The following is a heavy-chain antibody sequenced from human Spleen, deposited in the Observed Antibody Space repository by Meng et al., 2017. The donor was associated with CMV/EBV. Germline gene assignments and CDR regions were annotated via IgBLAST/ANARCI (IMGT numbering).Heavy chain of an antibody. V-gene: IGHV4-59*01. Sequence: GSLRLSCTVSGDSITSYYWTWIRQSPGKGLKWIGYIDYSGSTNYNPSLKSRVTISVDTSKNQFSLKLSSVTAADTAVYYCARDSRYGPYLNWGQGALVTVSS. CDR1: GDSITSYY. CDR3: ARDSRYGPYLN. D-gene: IGHD1-14*01. CDR2: IDYSGST. J-gene: IGHJ4*02.